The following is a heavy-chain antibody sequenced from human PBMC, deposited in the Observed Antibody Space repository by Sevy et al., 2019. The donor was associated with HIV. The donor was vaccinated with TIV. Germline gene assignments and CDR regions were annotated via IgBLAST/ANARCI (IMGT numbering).Heavy chain of an antibody. J-gene: IGHJ6*02. CDR2: SRNKANSYTT. V-gene: IGHV3-72*01. Sequence: GGSLRLSCAASGFTFSDHYMDWVRQAPGKGLEWIGRSRNKANSYTTEYAASVKGRFTISRDESKNSLYLQMNSLKSEATAIYYCTRALIVVAGFFRYYHGMDVRGQGTTVTVSS. D-gene: IGHD6-19*01. CDR3: TRALIVVAGFFRYYHGMDV. CDR1: GFTFSDHY.